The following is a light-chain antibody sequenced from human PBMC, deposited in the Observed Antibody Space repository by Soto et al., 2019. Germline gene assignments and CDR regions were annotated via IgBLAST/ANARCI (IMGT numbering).Light chain of an antibody. CDR3: ETWDSNTHV. CDR2: LEGSGSY. Sequence: QDVVTQSSSASASLGSSVKLTCTLSSVDSSYIIAWHQQQPGKAPRYLMKLEGSGSYNKGSGVPDRFSGSSSGADRYLTISNLQFEDEADYYCETWDSNTHVFGGGTKLTAL. J-gene: IGLJ3*02. V-gene: IGLV4-60*02. CDR1: SVDSSYI.